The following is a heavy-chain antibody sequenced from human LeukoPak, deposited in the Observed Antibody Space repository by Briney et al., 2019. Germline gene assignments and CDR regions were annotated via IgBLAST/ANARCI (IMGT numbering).Heavy chain of an antibody. CDR1: GYTLTELS. J-gene: IGHJ3*02. CDR2: FDPEDGET. CDR3: ATDGYYDFWSGYSGAFDI. Sequence: GASVKVSCKVSGYTLTELSMHWVRQAPGKGLEWMGGFDPEDGETIYAQKFQGRVTMTEDTSTDTAYMELSSLRSEDTAVYYCATDGYYDFWSGYSGAFDIWGQGTMVTVSS. V-gene: IGHV1-24*01. D-gene: IGHD3-3*01.